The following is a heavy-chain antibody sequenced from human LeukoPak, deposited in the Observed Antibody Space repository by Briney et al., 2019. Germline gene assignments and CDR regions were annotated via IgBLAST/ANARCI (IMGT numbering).Heavy chain of an antibody. J-gene: IGHJ3*02. Sequence: GGSLRLSFAASEFTVSRNYMSWVRQAPGKGLEWVSVIYSGGSTYYADSVKGRFTISRDNSKNTLYLQMNSLRVEDTAVYYCARDPGGNQNGFDIWGQGTMVTVSS. CDR2: IYSGGST. CDR1: EFTVSRNY. V-gene: IGHV3-66*01. D-gene: IGHD3-16*01. CDR3: ARDPGGNQNGFDI.